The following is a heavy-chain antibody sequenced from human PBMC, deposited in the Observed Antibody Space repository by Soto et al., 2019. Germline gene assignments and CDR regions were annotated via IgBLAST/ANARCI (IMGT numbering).Heavy chain of an antibody. Sequence: PWGSMMLSCAASVFTFSGSAMHWVRQASGKGPEWVGRIRSKANSYATAYAASVKGRFTISRDDSKNTAYLQMNSLKTEDTAVYYCTRPPMVRGRYYYGMDVWGQGTTVTVSS. CDR2: IRSKANSYAT. CDR1: VFTFSGSA. J-gene: IGHJ6*02. D-gene: IGHD3-10*01. CDR3: TRPPMVRGRYYYGMDV. V-gene: IGHV3-73*01.